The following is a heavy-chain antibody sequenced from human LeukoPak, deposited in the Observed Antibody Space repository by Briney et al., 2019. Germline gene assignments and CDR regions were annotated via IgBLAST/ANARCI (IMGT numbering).Heavy chain of an antibody. V-gene: IGHV1-2*02. CDR1: GYTFTDYY. CDR3: ARRTAGMVNVY. J-gene: IGHJ4*02. D-gene: IGHD2-8*01. Sequence: GASVKVSCQASGYTFTDYYIHWLGPAPGKGLAWMGWIYPNGGGTDYAQKFQGRLTMTRDTSSSTAYVELSRLRSDDTSVYDCARRTAGMVNVYWGQGALVTVSS. CDR2: IYPNGGGT.